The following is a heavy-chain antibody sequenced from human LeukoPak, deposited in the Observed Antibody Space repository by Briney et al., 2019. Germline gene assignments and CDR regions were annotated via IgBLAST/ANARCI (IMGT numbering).Heavy chain of an antibody. CDR1: GFTFSSYA. V-gene: IGHV3-23*01. Sequence: TGGSLRLSCAASGFTFSSYAMSWVRQAPGKGLEWVSGISGGGTNTYHADSVKGRFSISRDNSKNTLYLQMNSLRADDTAVYYCAKARGYNYGYSSDCWGQGTLVTVSS. CDR2: ISGGGTNT. J-gene: IGHJ4*02. D-gene: IGHD5-18*01. CDR3: AKARGYNYGYSSDC.